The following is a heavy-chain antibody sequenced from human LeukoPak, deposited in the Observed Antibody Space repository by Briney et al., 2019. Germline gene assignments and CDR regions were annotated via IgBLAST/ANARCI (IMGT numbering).Heavy chain of an antibody. Sequence: GGSLRLSCAASGFTFSSYAMHWVRQAPGKGLEYVSAISSNGGSTYYANSVKDRFTISRDNSKNTLYLQMGSLRAEDMAVYYCVRVDMGANDYWGQGTLVTVSS. CDR3: VRVDMGANDY. CDR1: GFTFSSYA. V-gene: IGHV3-64*01. CDR2: ISSNGGST. D-gene: IGHD1-26*01. J-gene: IGHJ4*02.